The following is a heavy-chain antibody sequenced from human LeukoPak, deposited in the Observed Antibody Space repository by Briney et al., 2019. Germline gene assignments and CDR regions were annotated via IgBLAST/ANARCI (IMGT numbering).Heavy chain of an antibody. J-gene: IGHJ6*03. CDR3: AKVRLGYCSGGSCSRGGTPMDV. D-gene: IGHD2-15*01. CDR1: GFTFSDYY. CDR2: ISTIGSPI. V-gene: IGHV3-11*04. Sequence: GGSLRLSCAASGFTFSDYYMSWIRQAPGKGLEWISYISTIGSPIYNTDSVKGRFTISRDNAKNSLYLQMNSLRAEDTAVYYCAKVRLGYCSGGSCSRGGTPMDVWGKGTTVTISS.